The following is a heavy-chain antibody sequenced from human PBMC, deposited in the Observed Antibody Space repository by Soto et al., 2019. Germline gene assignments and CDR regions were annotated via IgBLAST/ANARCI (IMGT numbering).Heavy chain of an antibody. CDR3: ARGRYYDSSGYYGPDAFDI. Sequence: ASVKVSCKASGYTFTSYGISWVRQAPGQGLEWMGWISAYNGNTNYAQKLQGRVTMTTDTSTSTAYMELRSLRSDDTAVYYCARGRYYDSSGYYGPDAFDIWGQGTMVTVSS. D-gene: IGHD3-22*01. CDR1: GYTFTSYG. J-gene: IGHJ3*02. V-gene: IGHV1-18*01. CDR2: ISAYNGNT.